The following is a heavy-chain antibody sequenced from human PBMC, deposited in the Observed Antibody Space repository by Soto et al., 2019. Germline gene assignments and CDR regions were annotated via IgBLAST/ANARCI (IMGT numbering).Heavy chain of an antibody. J-gene: IGHJ5*02. CDR2: INPNNGDT. Sequence: XSVKVSCKASGYTFIAYYVHWVRQAPGQGLEWMGWINPNNGDTDYAQKFQGRVTMTRDTSIRTAYLELRSLISDDTAVYYCARGKDIVLPGPNWFDHWGQGTLVTVSS. V-gene: IGHV1-2*02. D-gene: IGHD2-8*02. CDR3: ARGKDIVLPGPNWFDH. CDR1: GYTFIAYY.